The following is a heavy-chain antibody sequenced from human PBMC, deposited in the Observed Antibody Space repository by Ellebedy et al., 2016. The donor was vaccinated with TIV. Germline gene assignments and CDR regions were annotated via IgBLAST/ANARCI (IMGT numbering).Heavy chain of an antibody. CDR2: IYYSGST. CDR1: GGSISSSSYY. V-gene: IGHV4-39*01. D-gene: IGHD3-3*01. Sequence: SETLSLXXPVSGGSISSSSYYWGWIRQPPGKGLEWIGSIYYSGSTYYNPSLNSRVTISVDTSKNQFSLKLSSVTAADTAVYYCARLKGFFGVVTYYYYGMDVWGQGTTVTVSS. CDR3: ARLKGFFGVVTYYYYGMDV. J-gene: IGHJ6*02.